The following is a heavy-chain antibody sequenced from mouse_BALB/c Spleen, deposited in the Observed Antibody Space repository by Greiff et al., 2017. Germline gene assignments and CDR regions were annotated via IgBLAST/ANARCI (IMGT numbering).Heavy chain of an antibody. CDR3: TRSGSYGSSFAWFAY. CDR2: INPSNGGT. D-gene: IGHD1-1*01. J-gene: IGHJ3*01. CDR1: GYTFTSYY. Sequence: QVQLQQSGAELVKPGASVKLSCKASGYTFTSYYMYWVKQRPGQGLEWIGGINPSNGGTNFNEKFKSKATLTVDKSSSTAYMQLSSLTSEDSAVYYCTRSGSYGSSFAWFAYWGQGTLVTVSA. V-gene: IGHV1S81*02.